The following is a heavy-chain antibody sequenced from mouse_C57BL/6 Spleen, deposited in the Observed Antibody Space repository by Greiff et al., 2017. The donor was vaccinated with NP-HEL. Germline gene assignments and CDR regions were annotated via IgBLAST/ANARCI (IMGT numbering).Heavy chain of an antibody. CDR3: ASFSSYYYGSSYWYFDV. V-gene: IGHV1-53*01. CDR2: INPSNGGT. D-gene: IGHD1-1*01. CDR1: GYTFTSYW. J-gene: IGHJ1*03. Sequence: QVQLQQPGTELVKPGASVKLSCKASGYTFTSYWMHWVKQRPGQGLEWIGNINPSNGGTNYNEKFKSKATLTVDKSSSTAYMQLSSLTSEDAAVYYCASFSSYYYGSSYWYFDVWGTGTTVTVSS.